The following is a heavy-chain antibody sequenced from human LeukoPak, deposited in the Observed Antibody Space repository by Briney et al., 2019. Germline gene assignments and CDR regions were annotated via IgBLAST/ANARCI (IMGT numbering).Heavy chain of an antibody. CDR2: IKQDGSEK. D-gene: IGHD6-19*01. V-gene: IGHV3-7*01. CDR1: GFTFSSYD. Sequence: GGSLRLSCAASGFTFSSYDMHWVRQAPGKGLEWVANIKQDGSEKYYVDSVKGRFTISRDNAKNSLYLQMNSLRAEDTAVYYCARVGRAVAGSNYFDYWGQGTLVTVSS. J-gene: IGHJ4*02. CDR3: ARVGRAVAGSNYFDY.